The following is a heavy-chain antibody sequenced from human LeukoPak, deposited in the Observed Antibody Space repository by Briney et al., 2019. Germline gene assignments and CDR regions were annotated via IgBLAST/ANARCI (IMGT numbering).Heavy chain of an antibody. V-gene: IGHV4-59*01. D-gene: IGHD1-26*01. Sequence: SETLSLTCTVSGGSISSYYWSWIRQPPGTGLEWIGYIYYSGSTNYNPSLKSRVTISVDTSKNQFSLKLSSVTAADTAVYYCARAAVGAEIDYWGQGTLVTVSS. CDR3: ARAAVGAEIDY. J-gene: IGHJ4*02. CDR1: GGSISSYY. CDR2: IYYSGST.